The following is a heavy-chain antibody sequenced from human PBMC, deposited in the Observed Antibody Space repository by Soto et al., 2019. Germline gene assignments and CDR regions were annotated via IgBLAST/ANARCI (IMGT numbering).Heavy chain of an antibody. J-gene: IGHJ6*02. V-gene: IGHV4-39*01. CDR2: IYYSGST. CDR1: GGSISSSSYY. Sequence: ETLSLTCTVSGGSISSSSYYWGWIRQPPGKGLEWIGSIYYSGSTYYNPSLKSRVTISVDTSKNQFSLKLSSVTAADTAVYYCARHIRGVIYYYYGMDVWGQGTTVTVSS. D-gene: IGHD3-10*01. CDR3: ARHIRGVIYYYYGMDV.